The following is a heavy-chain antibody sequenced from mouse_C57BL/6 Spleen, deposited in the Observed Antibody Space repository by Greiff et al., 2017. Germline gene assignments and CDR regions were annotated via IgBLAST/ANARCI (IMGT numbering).Heavy chain of an antibody. CDR3: ARDGYGVASWFAY. Sequence: QVQLKQSGPELVKPGASVKISCKASGYAFSSSWMNWVKQRPGKGLEWIGRIYPGDGATNYNGKFKGKATLTADKSSSTAYMQLSSLTSEDSAVYFCARDGYGVASWFAYWGQGTLVTVSA. CDR2: IYPGDGAT. J-gene: IGHJ3*01. CDR1: GYAFSSSW. D-gene: IGHD2-2*01. V-gene: IGHV1-82*01.